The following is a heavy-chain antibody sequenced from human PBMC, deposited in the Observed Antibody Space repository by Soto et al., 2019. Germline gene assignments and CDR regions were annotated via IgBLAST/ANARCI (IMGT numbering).Heavy chain of an antibody. CDR1: EFTFSTYS. V-gene: IGHV3-48*01. D-gene: IGHD6-13*01. Sequence: EVQLVESGGGLIQPGGSLRLSCAASEFTFSTYSMNWVRQAPGKGLEWISYISSGSSTIFYADSVKGRFTISRDNAQNSLYLQMNSLRAEDTAVYYCARDYIYSSSWYHYFDLWGRGTLVTVSS. CDR2: ISSGSSTI. J-gene: IGHJ2*01. CDR3: ARDYIYSSSWYHYFDL.